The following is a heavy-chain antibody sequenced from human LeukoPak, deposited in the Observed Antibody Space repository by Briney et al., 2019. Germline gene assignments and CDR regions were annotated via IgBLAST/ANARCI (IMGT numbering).Heavy chain of an antibody. D-gene: IGHD3-9*01. Sequence: SQTLSLTCTVSGGSISSGDYYWSWIRQPPGKGLEWIGYIYYSGSTYYNPSLKSRVTISVDTSKNQFSLKLSSVTAADTAVFYCARARVTGQGKLYWYFDLWGRGTLVTVSS. V-gene: IGHV4-30-4*08. CDR2: IYYSGST. CDR3: ARARVTGQGKLYWYFDL. J-gene: IGHJ2*01. CDR1: GGSISSGDYY.